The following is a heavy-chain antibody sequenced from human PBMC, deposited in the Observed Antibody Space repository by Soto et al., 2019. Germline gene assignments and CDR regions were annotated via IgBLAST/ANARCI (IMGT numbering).Heavy chain of an antibody. J-gene: IGHJ6*02. CDR2: ISYDGSNK. Sequence: GGSLRLSCAASGFTFSSYGMHWVRQAPGKGLEWVAVISYDGSNKYYADSVKGRFTISRDNSKNTLYLQMNSLRAEDTAVYYCAKVREGGYYYHYVMDVWGQGSTVIVSS. CDR1: GFTFSSYG. V-gene: IGHV3-30*18. CDR3: AKVREGGYYYHYVMDV.